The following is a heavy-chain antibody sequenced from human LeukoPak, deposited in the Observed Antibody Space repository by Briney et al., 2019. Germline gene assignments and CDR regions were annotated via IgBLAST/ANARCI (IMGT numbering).Heavy chain of an antibody. J-gene: IGHJ4*02. CDR2: IIPILGIA. D-gene: IGHD1-26*01. CDR1: GGTFSSYA. CDR3: ARPYSGSYFYFDY. Sequence: ASVKVSCKASGGTFSSYAISWVRQAPGQGLEWMGRIIPILGIANYAQKFQGRVTITADESTSTAYMELSSLRSEDTAVYYCARPYSGSYFYFDYWGQGTLVTVSS. V-gene: IGHV1-69*04.